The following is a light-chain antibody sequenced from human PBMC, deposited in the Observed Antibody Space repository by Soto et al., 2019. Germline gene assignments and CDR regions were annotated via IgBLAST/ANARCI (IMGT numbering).Light chain of an antibody. CDR1: QSISSY. Sequence: DIQMTQSPSSLSASVGDIVTITCRASQSISSYLNWYQQKPGRAPRLLIYGASTLQSGVPSRFSGSGSGTEFTLTISSLQPDDFATYYCQQYNSYSRTFGQGTKVDI. CDR3: QQYNSYSRT. V-gene: IGKV1-5*01. J-gene: IGKJ1*01. CDR2: GAS.